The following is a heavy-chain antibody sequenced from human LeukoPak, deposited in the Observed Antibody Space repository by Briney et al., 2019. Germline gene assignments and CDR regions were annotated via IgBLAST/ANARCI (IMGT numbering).Heavy chain of an antibody. CDR3: ARGALRYFDWLKKDYYYMDV. J-gene: IGHJ6*03. Sequence: SETLSLTCTVSGGSINTYYWSWIRQPPGKGLEWIGYIYYSGSTNYNPSLKSRVTLSMDTSKNQFSLRLSSVTAVDTAVYCCARGALRYFDWLKKDYYYMDVWGKGTTVTISS. CDR1: GGSINTYY. V-gene: IGHV4-59*01. D-gene: IGHD3-9*01. CDR2: IYYSGST.